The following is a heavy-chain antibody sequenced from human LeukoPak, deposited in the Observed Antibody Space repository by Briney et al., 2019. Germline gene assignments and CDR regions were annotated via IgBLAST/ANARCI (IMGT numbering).Heavy chain of an antibody. CDR2: IYYNGNT. CDR1: GGSISSYY. D-gene: IGHD2-2*01. Sequence: SETLSLTCTVSGGSISSYYWTWIRQPPGKGLEWIGYIYYNGNTNNNPSLKSRVTISIDTSKTQLSLNLRSVTAADTAVYYCARVAGYCAGTTCYAFYFDYWGQGTLVTVSS. J-gene: IGHJ4*02. CDR3: ARVAGYCAGTTCYAFYFDY. V-gene: IGHV4-59*01.